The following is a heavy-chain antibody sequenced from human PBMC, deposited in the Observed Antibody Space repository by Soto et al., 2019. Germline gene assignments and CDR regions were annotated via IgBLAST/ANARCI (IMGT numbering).Heavy chain of an antibody. D-gene: IGHD6-13*01. V-gene: IGHV3-53*02. Sequence: EVQLVETGGGLIQPGGSLRLSCTASGFTVGSSYMSWVRQAPGKGLEWVSVIFGGGSTYYADSVRGRFTISRDNSKNTLYLQSSRLRGEDTAVYYCTSDLTGYACSWPREWGQGTLVTVSS. CDR1: GFTVGSSY. CDR2: IFGGGST. J-gene: IGHJ4*02. CDR3: TSDLTGYACSWPRE.